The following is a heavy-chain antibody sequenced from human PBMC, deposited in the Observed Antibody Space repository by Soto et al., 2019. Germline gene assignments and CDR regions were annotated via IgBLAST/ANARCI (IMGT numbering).Heavy chain of an antibody. CDR1: GYTFTDYF. J-gene: IGHJ5*02. V-gene: IGHV1-3*01. CDR2: INAGNGNT. Sequence: ASVKVSCKASGYTFTDYFMNWMRQAPGQRLEWMGWINAGNGNTKYSQKFQGRVTMTRNTSMSTAYMELSSLRSEDTAVYYCARKRFGAVAGTWGQGTLVTVSS. CDR3: ARKRFGAVAGT. D-gene: IGHD6-19*01.